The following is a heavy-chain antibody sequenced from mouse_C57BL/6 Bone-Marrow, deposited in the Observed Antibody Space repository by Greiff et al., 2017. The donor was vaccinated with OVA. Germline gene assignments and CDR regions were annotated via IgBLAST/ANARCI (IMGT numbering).Heavy chain of an antibody. Sequence: QVQLLQPGAELVKPGASVKLSCKASGYTFTSYWMQWVKQRPGQGLEWIGEIDPSDSYTNYNQKFKGKATLTADTSSSTAYMQLSSLTSEDSAVYYCASAVFAYWGQGTLVTVSA. J-gene: IGHJ3*01. CDR1: GYTFTSYW. V-gene: IGHV1-50*01. CDR2: IDPSDSYT. CDR3: ASAVFAY.